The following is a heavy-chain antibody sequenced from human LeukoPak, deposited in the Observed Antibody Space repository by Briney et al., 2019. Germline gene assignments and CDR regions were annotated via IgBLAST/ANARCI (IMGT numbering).Heavy chain of an antibody. CDR1: GYTFTSNY. CDR3: ARIPISQRHFDY. J-gene: IGHJ4*02. D-gene: IGHD2-2*02. V-gene: IGHV1-46*01. CDR2: IYPRDGST. Sequence: ASVKVSCKASGYTFTSNYIHWVRQAPGQGLEWMGMIYPRDGSTSYAQKFQGRVTVTRDTSTSTVYMELSSLRSGDTAVYYCARIPISQRHFDYWGQGTLVTVSS.